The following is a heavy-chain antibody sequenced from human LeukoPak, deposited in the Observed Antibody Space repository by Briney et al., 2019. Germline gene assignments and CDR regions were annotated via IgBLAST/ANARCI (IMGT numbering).Heavy chain of an antibody. CDR3: AKDLYTYGTTPLDY. D-gene: IGHD4-17*01. CDR2: ISSSGGST. J-gene: IGHJ4*02. CDR1: GFTFSSYA. Sequence: GGSLRLSCAASGFTFSSYAMSWVRQAAGKGLEWVSSISSSGGSTYYPDSVKGRFTISRDYFKNTLFLQMNSLRAEDTAVYYCAKDLYTYGTTPLDYWGQGTLVTVSS. V-gene: IGHV3-23*01.